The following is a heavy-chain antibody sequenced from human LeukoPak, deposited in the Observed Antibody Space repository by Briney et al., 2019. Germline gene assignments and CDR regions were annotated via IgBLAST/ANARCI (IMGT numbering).Heavy chain of an antibody. Sequence: PSGTLSLTCAVYGGSFSGYYWSWIRQPPGKGLEWLGEINHSGSTNYNPSLKSRVTISVDTSKNQFSLKLSSVTAADTAVYYCARRVTVTTLRYFDYWGQGTLVTVSS. CDR3: ARRVTVTTLRYFDY. V-gene: IGHV4-34*01. CDR2: INHSGST. CDR1: GGSFSGYY. D-gene: IGHD4-17*01. J-gene: IGHJ4*02.